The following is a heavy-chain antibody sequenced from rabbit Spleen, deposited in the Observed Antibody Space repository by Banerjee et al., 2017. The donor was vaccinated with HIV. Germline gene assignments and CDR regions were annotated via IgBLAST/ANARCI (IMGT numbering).Heavy chain of an antibody. D-gene: IGHD4-1*01. CDR1: GFSFSSRYW. V-gene: IGHV1S45*01. CDR3: ARETSGGWGVVLYYFRL. Sequence: QEQLEESGGDLVKPEGSLTLTCTASGFSFSSRYWICWVRQAPGKGLEWIACINMITSKSVYASWAKGRFIMSRTSSTKVTLQMTSLTAADTATYFCARETSGGWGVVLYYFRLWGPGTLVTVS. J-gene: IGHJ4*01. CDR2: INMITSKS.